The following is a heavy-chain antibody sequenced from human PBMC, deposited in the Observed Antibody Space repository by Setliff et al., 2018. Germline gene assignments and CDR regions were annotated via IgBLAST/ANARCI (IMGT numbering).Heavy chain of an antibody. CDR3: AGDSSGYKPFDY. D-gene: IGHD3-22*01. V-gene: IGHV4-30-4*08. CDR2: IYSSGST. CDR1: GGSISSGDYY. J-gene: IGHJ4*02. Sequence: PSETLSLTCTVSGGSISSGDYYWSWIRQPPGKGLEWTGYIYSSGSTYYNPSLKSRVTISVDTSKNQFSLKLSSVTAADTAVYYCAGDSSGYKPFDYWGQGTLVTVSS.